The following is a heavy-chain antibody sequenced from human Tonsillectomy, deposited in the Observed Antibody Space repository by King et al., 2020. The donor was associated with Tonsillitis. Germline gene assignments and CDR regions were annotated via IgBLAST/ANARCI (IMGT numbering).Heavy chain of an antibody. CDR1: GYTFTSYG. D-gene: IGHD4-17*01. Sequence: VQLVGSGAEVKKPGASVKVSCKASGYTFTSYGISWVRQAPGQGLEWMGWISAYNGNTNYAQKLQGRVTMTTDTSTSTAYMEMRRLRSDYTAVYYCARLRRHDYGDFDAFDYWGQGTLVTVSS. CDR3: ARLRRHDYGDFDAFDY. V-gene: IGHV1-18*04. CDR2: ISAYNGNT. J-gene: IGHJ4*02.